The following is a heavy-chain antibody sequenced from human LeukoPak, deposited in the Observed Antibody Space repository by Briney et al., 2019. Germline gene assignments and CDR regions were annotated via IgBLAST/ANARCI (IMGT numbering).Heavy chain of an antibody. Sequence: GSLRLSCAASGFTFSSYAMSWVRQAPGKGLEWVSAISGSGGSTYYADSVKGRFTISRDNSKNTLYLQMNSLRAEDTAVYYCAKDHRGTGTQGYWGQGTLVTVSS. V-gene: IGHV3-23*01. J-gene: IGHJ4*02. CDR3: AKDHRGTGTQGY. D-gene: IGHD1-7*01. CDR1: GFTFSSYA. CDR2: ISGSGGST.